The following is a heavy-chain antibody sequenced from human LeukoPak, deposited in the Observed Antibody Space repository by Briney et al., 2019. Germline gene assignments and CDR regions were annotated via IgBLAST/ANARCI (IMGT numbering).Heavy chain of an antibody. D-gene: IGHD4-23*01. CDR3: ARTRYYGGNSFDY. V-gene: IGHV3-23*01. Sequence: GGSLRLSCAASGFTFSSYAMSWVRQAPGKGLEWVSAISGSGGSTYYADSVKGRFTISRDNAKNSLYLQMNSLRAEDTAVYYCARTRYYGGNSFDYWGQGTLVTVSS. CDR1: GFTFSSYA. CDR2: ISGSGGST. J-gene: IGHJ4*02.